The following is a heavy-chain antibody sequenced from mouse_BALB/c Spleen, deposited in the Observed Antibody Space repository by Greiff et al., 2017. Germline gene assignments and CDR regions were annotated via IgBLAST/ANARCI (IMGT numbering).Heavy chain of an antibody. D-gene: IGHD2-1*01. CDR1: GYNFTSYW. Sequence: QVQLQQPGAELVKPGTSVKLSCKASGYNFTSYWINWVKLRPGQGLEWIGDIYPGSGSTNYNEKFKSKATLTVDTSSSTAYMQLSSLASEDAALYYCARSGGNYDFDYWGQGTTLTVSS. V-gene: IGHV1-55*01. J-gene: IGHJ2*01. CDR2: IYPGSGST. CDR3: ARSGGNYDFDY.